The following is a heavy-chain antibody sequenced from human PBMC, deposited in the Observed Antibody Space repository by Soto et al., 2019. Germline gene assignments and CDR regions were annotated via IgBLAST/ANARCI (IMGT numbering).Heavy chain of an antibody. D-gene: IGHD6-13*01. CDR1: GFTFSSYW. CDR2: MNSDGSSI. Sequence: GGSLRLSCPASGFTFSSYWMHWVRQAPGKGLVWVSRMNSDGSSITYADSVNGRFTISRYRAKNTMYLQVHSLIAEDTAVYYCAREIATTGIYYFDYWGQGT. V-gene: IGHV3-74*01. J-gene: IGHJ4*02. CDR3: AREIATTGIYYFDY.